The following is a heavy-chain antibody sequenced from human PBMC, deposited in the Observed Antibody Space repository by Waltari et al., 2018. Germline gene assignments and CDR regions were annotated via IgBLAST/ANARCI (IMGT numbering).Heavy chain of an antibody. CDR2: ISSSSSTI. J-gene: IGHJ4*02. Sequence: EVQLVESGGGLVQPGGSLRLSCAASGFTFSSYSMNWVRQAPGKGLEWVSYISSSSSTIYYADSVKGRFTISRDNAKNSLYLQMNSLRAEDTAVYYCARVAAGTFQNYWGQGTLVTVSS. CDR1: GFTFSSYS. D-gene: IGHD6-13*01. CDR3: ARVAAGTFQNY. V-gene: IGHV3-48*04.